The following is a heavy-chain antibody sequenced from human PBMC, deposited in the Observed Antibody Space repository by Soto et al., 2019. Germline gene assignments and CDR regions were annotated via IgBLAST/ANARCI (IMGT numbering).Heavy chain of an antibody. CDR1: SGPTSSHN. D-gene: IGHD1-1*01. J-gene: IGHJ6*02. CDR3: VRQGIGNLHGLVEV. CDR2: VYSTGGT. Sequence: QVQLQQSGPGLVKPSETLSLTCSVSSGPTSSHNWGWIRQTPGRGLEWIGYVYSTGGTSYNPSLNARVTISAYTSTNHISLTLTTVTDADTAVYYCVRQGIGNLHGLVEVWGQGTTVRVSS. V-gene: IGHV4-59*08.